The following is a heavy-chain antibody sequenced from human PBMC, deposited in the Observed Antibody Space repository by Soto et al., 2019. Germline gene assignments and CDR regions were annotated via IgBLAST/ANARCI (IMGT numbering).Heavy chain of an antibody. J-gene: IGHJ4*02. CDR2: IKSRADGGTA. CDR3: ATLGGNLGAFDY. Sequence: EVQLVESGGGLVKPGGSLRLSCAASGFTFSNAWMRWVRQAPGKGLEWVGRIKSRADGGTADHAAPVKGRFAISRDDSKNTLDLQMNSLKTEDTAVYYCATLGGNLGAFDYWGQGTLVTVSS. D-gene: IGHD3-16*01. CDR1: GFTFSNAW. V-gene: IGHV3-15*01.